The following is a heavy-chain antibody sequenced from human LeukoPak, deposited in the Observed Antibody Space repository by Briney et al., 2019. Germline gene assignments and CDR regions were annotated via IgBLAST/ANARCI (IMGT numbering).Heavy chain of an antibody. D-gene: IGHD3-22*01. CDR1: GFTFSSYA. V-gene: IGHV3-23*01. Sequence: GGSLRLSCAASGFTFSSYAMSWVRQAPGKGLEWVSAISGSGGSTYYADSVKGRFTISRDNSKNTLYLQMNSLRAEDTAVYYCAEAGTYYYDSSGYYSGYHFDYWGQGTLVTVSS. CDR2: ISGSGGST. CDR3: AEAGTYYYDSSGYYSGYHFDY. J-gene: IGHJ4*02.